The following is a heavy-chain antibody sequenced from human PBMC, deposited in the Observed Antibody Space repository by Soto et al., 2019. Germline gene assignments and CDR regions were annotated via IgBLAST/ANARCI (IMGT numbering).Heavy chain of an antibody. J-gene: IGHJ4*02. CDR1: GDSFSSNSAA. CDR2: TYYRSKWYN. CDR3: ARDGYYDFWSGYYTGPYYFDY. Sequence: QALCLPFAISGDSFSSNSAACSLIRPSPSRGLEWLGRTYYRSKWYNDYAVSVKSRITINPDTSKNQFSLQLNSVTPEDMAVYYCARDGYYDFWSGYYTGPYYFDYWSQGTLVTVSS. D-gene: IGHD3-3*01. V-gene: IGHV6-1*01.